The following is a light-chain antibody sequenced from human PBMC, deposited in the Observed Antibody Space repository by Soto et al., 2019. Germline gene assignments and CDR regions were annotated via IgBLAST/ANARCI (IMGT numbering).Light chain of an antibody. CDR2: GAS. CDR3: QKYNNWPLT. V-gene: IGKV3-15*01. CDR1: QSVSSN. J-gene: IGKJ5*01. Sequence: IVMTQSPATLSVSPWERATLSCRASQSVSSNLAWYQQQPGQAPRLLIYGASTRATDIPARFSGSGSGTEFTLTISSLQSEDFAVYYCQKYNNWPLTFGQGTRLEI.